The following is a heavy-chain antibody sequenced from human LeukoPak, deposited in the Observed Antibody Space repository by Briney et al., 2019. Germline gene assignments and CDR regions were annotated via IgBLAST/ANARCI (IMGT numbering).Heavy chain of an antibody. D-gene: IGHD5-18*01. CDR3: ATDGQYVETHNWFDP. CDR1: GYTLTELS. CDR2: FDPEDGET. V-gene: IGHV1-24*01. J-gene: IGHJ5*02. Sequence: ASVKVSCKVSGYTLTELSMHWARQAPGKGLEWMGGFDPEDGETIYAQKFQGRVTMTEDTSTDTAYMELSSLRSEDTAVYYCATDGQYVETHNWFDPWGQGTLVTVSS.